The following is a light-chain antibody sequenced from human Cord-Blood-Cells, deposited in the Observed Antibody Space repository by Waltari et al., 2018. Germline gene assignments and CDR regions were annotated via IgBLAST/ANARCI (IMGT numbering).Light chain of an antibody. CDR2: DAS. CDR3: QQRSNWRPIT. Sequence: EIVLTQSPATLSLSPGERATLSCRASQSVSSYLAWYQQKPGQAPRLLIYDASNRATGIPARFSGSGSGTDFTLTISSLDPEDFAVYYCQQRSNWRPITFGQGTRLEIK. V-gene: IGKV3-11*01. J-gene: IGKJ5*01. CDR1: QSVSSY.